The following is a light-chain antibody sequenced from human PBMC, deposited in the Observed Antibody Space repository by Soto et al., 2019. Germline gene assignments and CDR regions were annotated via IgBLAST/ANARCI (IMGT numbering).Light chain of an antibody. Sequence: QSALTQPASVSGSPGQSLTISCTGSSSDVGAFNYVSWYRQHPGKAPKVLIREVSNRPSGVSNRFSGSKSDNTASLTISGLQAEDEADYYCTSYPTSNTWVFGGGTKLTV. V-gene: IGLV2-14*01. CDR2: EVS. CDR1: SSDVGAFNY. J-gene: IGLJ3*02. CDR3: TSYPTSNTWV.